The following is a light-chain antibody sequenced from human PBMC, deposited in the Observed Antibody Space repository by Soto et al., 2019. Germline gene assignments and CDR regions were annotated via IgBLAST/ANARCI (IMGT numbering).Light chain of an antibody. J-gene: IGKJ2*01. CDR1: QSVSSTY. CDR3: QQYGSSPLMYT. CDR2: GAS. V-gene: IGKV3-20*01. Sequence: EIVLTQSPGTLSLSPGERATLSCRASQSVSSTYLAWYQQKPGQAPRLLMYGASSRATGIPDRFSGSGSGTDFTLTINRLEPEDFAVYYCQQYGSSPLMYTFGQGTKLEIK.